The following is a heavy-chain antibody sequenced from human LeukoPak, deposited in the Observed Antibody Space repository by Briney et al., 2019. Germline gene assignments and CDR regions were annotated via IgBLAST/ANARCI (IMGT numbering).Heavy chain of an antibody. V-gene: IGHV4-59*08. CDR2: IYYSGST. CDR1: GGSISSYY. D-gene: IGHD1-26*01. J-gene: IGHJ6*02. CDR3: ARVRWEPQANPLDV. Sequence: PSETLSLTCTVSGGSISSYYWSWIRQPPGKGLEWIGYIYYSGSTNYNPSLKSRVTISVDTSKNQFSLKLSSVTAADTAVYYCARVRWEPQANPLDVWGQGTTVTVSS.